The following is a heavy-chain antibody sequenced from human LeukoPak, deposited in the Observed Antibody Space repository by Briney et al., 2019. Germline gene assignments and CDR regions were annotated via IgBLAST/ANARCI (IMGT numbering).Heavy chain of an antibody. CDR1: GYTFTGYY. J-gene: IGHJ3*02. D-gene: IGHD3-22*01. Sequence: WASVTVSCTASGYTFTGYYMHWVRQAPGQGLEWMGRINPNSGGTNYAQKFQGRVTMTRDTSISTAYMELSRLRSDDTAVYYCARDRGGGYYDSSGYQDAFDIWGQGTMVTVSS. CDR3: ARDRGGGYYDSSGYQDAFDI. CDR2: INPNSGGT. V-gene: IGHV1-2*06.